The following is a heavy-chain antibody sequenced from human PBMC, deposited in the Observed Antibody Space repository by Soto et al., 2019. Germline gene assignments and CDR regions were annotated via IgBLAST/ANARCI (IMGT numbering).Heavy chain of an antibody. J-gene: IGHJ4*02. CDR3: ARDLRALTGTTGEADY. Sequence: QVQLVESGGGVVQPGRSLRLSCAASGFTFSSYAMHWVRQAPGKGLEWVAVISYDGSNKSYADSVKGRFTISRDNSKNTLYLQMNSLRAEDTAVYYCARDLRALTGTTGEADYWGQGTLVTVSS. CDR2: ISYDGSNK. D-gene: IGHD1-20*01. V-gene: IGHV3-30-3*01. CDR1: GFTFSSYA.